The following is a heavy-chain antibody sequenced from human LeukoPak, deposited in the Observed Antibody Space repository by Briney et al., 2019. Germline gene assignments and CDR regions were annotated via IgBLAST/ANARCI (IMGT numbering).Heavy chain of an antibody. J-gene: IGHJ6*02. D-gene: IGHD2-2*01. CDR2: ISSSSSTI. Sequence: GGSLRLSCAASGFTFSTYSMNWVRQAPGKGLEWVSYISSSSSTIYYADSVKGRFTISRDNAKNTLYLQMNSLRAEDTAVYYCAKVSRYCSSTSCSYGMDVWGQGTTVTVSS. V-gene: IGHV3-48*01. CDR1: GFTFSTYS. CDR3: AKVSRYCSSTSCSYGMDV.